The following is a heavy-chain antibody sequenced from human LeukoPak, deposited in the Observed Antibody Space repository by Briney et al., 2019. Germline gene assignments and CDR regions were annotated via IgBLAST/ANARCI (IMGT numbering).Heavy chain of an antibody. Sequence: SETLSLTCAVSGGSISSYYWSWIRQPPGKGLEWIGYIYYSGSTNYNPSLKSRVTISVDTSKNQFSLKLSSVTAADTAVYYCARSKQWLVDYWGQGTLVTVSS. J-gene: IGHJ4*02. CDR3: ARSKQWLVDY. V-gene: IGHV4-59*01. CDR1: GGSISSYY. D-gene: IGHD6-19*01. CDR2: IYYSGST.